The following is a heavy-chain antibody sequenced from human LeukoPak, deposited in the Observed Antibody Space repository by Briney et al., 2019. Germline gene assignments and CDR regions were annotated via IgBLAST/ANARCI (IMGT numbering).Heavy chain of an antibody. D-gene: IGHD2-15*01. CDR3: ARVGCSGGSCYSDQFDY. J-gene: IGHJ4*02. V-gene: IGHV4-59*12. Sequence: SETLSLTCTVSGGSTSSYYWSWIRQPPGKGLEWIGSIYYSGSTYYNPSLKSRVTISVDTSKNQFSLKLSSVTAADAAVYYCARVGCSGGSCYSDQFDYWGQGTLVTVSS. CDR1: GGSTSSYY. CDR2: IYYSGST.